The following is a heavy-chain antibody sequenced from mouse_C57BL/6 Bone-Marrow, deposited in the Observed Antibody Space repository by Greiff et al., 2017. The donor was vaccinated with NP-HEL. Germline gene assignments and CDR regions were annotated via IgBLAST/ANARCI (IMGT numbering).Heavy chain of an antibody. CDR2: ISSGGSYT. V-gene: IGHV5-6*01. CDR1: GFTFSSYG. Sequence: EVQGVESGGDLVKPGGSLKLSCAASGFTFSSYGMSWVRPTPDKRLEWVATISSGGSYTYYPDSVKGRFTISRDNAKNTLYLQMSSLKSEDTAMYYCERRYYSNYFDYWGQGTTLTVSS. CDR3: ERRYYSNYFDY. D-gene: IGHD2-5*01. J-gene: IGHJ2*01.